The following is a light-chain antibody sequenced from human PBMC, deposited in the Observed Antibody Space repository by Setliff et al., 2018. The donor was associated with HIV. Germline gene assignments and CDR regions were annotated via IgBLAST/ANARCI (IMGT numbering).Light chain of an antibody. CDR3: SSYTSSSTPHV. Sequence: QSALTQPPSVSGAPGQRITISCIGTSSNIGAGYDVHWYQQLPGTAPKLLIYDNTNRPSGVPDRFSGSNSGTSASLAITGLQAEDEADYYCSSYTSSSTPHVFGTGTKVTVL. CDR2: DNT. J-gene: IGLJ1*01. V-gene: IGLV1-40*01. CDR1: SSNIGAGYD.